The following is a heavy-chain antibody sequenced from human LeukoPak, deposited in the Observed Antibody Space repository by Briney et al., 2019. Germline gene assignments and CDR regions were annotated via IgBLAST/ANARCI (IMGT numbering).Heavy chain of an antibody. CDR3: ARSQFVEMAKIDWDY. V-gene: IGHV1-18*01. J-gene: IGHJ4*02. CDR1: GYTFTSYG. D-gene: IGHD5-24*01. CDR2: ISAYNGNT. Sequence: ASVKVSCKASGYTFTSYGISWVRQAPGQGLEWMGWISAYNGNTNYAQKLQGRVTMTTDTSTSTAYMELRSLRSDDTAVYYCARSQFVEMAKIDWDYWGQGTLVTVSS.